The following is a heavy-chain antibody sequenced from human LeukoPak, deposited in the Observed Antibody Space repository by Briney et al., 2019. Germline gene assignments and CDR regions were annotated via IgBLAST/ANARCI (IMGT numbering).Heavy chain of an antibody. J-gene: IGHJ4*02. D-gene: IGHD5-18*01. Sequence: GGSLRLSCAVSGLTFSSSWMDWVRQAPGKGLEWVASINPGGNKKYSADSVKGRFTISRDNAENSLYLQMNSLRVEDTAFYYCARDLAYSRLDYWGQGMLVTVSS. CDR1: GLTFSSSW. V-gene: IGHV3-7*01. CDR2: INPGGNKK. CDR3: ARDLAYSRLDY.